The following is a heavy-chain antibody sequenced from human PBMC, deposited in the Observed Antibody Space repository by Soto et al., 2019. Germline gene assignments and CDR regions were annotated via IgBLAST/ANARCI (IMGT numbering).Heavy chain of an antibody. CDR1: GYTFSNYW. CDR2: IYPGDSDT. D-gene: IGHD2-21*02. V-gene: IGHV5-51*01. J-gene: IGHJ4*02. CDR3: ARRLYCGGDCYSGFDY. Sequence: GESLKISCKGSGYTFSNYWIDWVRQMTGKGLEWMGIIYPGDSDTKYSPSFQGQVTISADKSIRAAYLQWSSLKASDTAMYYCARRLYCGGDCYSGFDYWGQGTLVTVSS.